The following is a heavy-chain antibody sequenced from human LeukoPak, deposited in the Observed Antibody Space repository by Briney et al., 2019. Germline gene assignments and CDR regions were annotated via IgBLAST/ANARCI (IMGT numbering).Heavy chain of an antibody. CDR3: AVSINLWFGELPHYFDY. CDR2: ISAYNGNT. J-gene: IGHJ4*02. V-gene: IGHV1-18*01. CDR1: GYTFTSYG. D-gene: IGHD3-10*01. Sequence: ASVKVSCKASGYTFTSYGISWVRQAPGQGLEWMGWISAYNGNTNYAQKLQGRVTMTTDTSTSTAYMELRSLRSDDTAVYYCAVSINLWFGELPHYFDYWGQGTLVTVSS.